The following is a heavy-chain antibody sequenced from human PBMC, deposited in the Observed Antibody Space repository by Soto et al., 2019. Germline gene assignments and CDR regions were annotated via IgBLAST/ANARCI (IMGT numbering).Heavy chain of an antibody. Sequence: PSETLSLTCTVSGGSISSSSYYWGWIRQPPGKGLEWIGSIYYSGSTYYNPSLKSRVTISVDTSKNQFSLKLSSVTAADTAVYYCASRADGSGSYLAYYYYMDVWGKGTTVTVSS. J-gene: IGHJ6*03. D-gene: IGHD3-10*01. V-gene: IGHV4-39*01. CDR1: GGSISSSSYY. CDR3: ASRADGSGSYLAYYYYMDV. CDR2: IYYSGST.